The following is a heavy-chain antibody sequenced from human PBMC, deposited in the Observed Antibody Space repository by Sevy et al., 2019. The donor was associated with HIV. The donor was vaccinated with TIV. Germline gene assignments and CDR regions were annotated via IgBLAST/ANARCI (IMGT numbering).Heavy chain of an antibody. Sequence: SETLSLTCTVSGGSITSLYWNWIRQPPGKGLEWIANIYYNGHINYNPSLKRRVTFTLDTSKNQFSLGLSSVTAADTAMYYCAGENAWGRGYSWGQGTLVTVSS. CDR2: IYYNGHI. D-gene: IGHD1-26*01. CDR3: AGENAWGRGYS. J-gene: IGHJ4*02. V-gene: IGHV4-59*08. CDR1: GGSITSLY.